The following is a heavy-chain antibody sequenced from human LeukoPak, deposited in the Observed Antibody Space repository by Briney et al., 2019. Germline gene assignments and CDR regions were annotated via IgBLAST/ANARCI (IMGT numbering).Heavy chain of an antibody. CDR2: FDPEDGET. V-gene: IGHV1-24*01. D-gene: IGHD6-19*01. Sequence: GASVRVSCKVSGYTLTELSMHWVRQAPGKGLEWMGGFDPEDGETIYAQKFQGRVTMTEDTSTDTAYMELSSLRSEDTAVYYCATVSYSSGWPPRDVWGQGTTVTVSS. CDR3: ATVSYSSGWPPRDV. CDR1: GYTLTELS. J-gene: IGHJ6*02.